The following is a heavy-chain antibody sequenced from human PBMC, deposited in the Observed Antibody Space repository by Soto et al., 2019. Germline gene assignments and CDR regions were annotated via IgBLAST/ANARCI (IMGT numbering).Heavy chain of an antibody. CDR1: GGSFSGYY. CDR3: ARVLVATILEDAFDI. Sequence: SETLSLTCAVYGGSFSGYYWSWIRQPPGKGLEWIGEINHSGSTNYNPSLKSRVTISVDTSKNQFSLKLSSVTAADTAVYYCARVLVATILEDAFDIWGQGTMVTVSS. CDR2: INHSGST. J-gene: IGHJ3*02. V-gene: IGHV4-34*01. D-gene: IGHD5-12*01.